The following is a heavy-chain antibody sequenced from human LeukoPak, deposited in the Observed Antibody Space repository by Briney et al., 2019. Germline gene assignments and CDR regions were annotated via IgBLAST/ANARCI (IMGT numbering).Heavy chain of an antibody. CDR2: ISGSGGST. CDR3: AKDSPNSGYYSSEYFQH. J-gene: IGHJ1*01. Sequence: PGGSLRLSCAASGFTFSSYAMSWVRQAPGKGLEWVSAISGSGGSTYYADSVKGRFTISRDNSKNTLYLRMNSLRAEDTAVYYCAKDSPNSGYYSSEYFQHWGQGTLVTVSS. V-gene: IGHV3-23*01. CDR1: GFTFSSYA. D-gene: IGHD3-22*01.